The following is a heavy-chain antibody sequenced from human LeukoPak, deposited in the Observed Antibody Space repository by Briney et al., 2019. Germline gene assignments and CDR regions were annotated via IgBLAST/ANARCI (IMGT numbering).Heavy chain of an antibody. J-gene: IGHJ4*02. V-gene: IGHV4-4*09. CDR2: IYTSGGT. CDR3: ARLTRLSTSPDRYYLDY. Sequence: SETLSLTCTVSGDSISSYYWSWIRQPPGKGLEWIGYIYTSGGTNYIRSLKGRATISIDTSKNQFTLKLSSVTAADSAVYYCARLTRLSTSPDRYYLDYWGQGTLVTVSS. CDR1: GDSISSYY. D-gene: IGHD6-6*01.